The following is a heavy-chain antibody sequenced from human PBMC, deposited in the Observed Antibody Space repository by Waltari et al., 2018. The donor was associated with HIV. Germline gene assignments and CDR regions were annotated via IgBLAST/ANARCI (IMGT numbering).Heavy chain of an antibody. J-gene: IGHJ4*02. CDR2: INPNSGAT. CDR3: ARDAGTGTLPPGY. CDR1: GYTFTGYY. V-gene: IGHV1-2*02. Sequence: QVQLVQSGAEVKKPGASVKVSCKASGYTFTGYYMHWVRQAPGQGLEWMGWINPNSGATEYAQNFQGRVTMTRDTSISTAYMELNWLRSDDTAVFYCARDAGTGTLPPGYWGQGTLVTVSS. D-gene: IGHD1-7*01.